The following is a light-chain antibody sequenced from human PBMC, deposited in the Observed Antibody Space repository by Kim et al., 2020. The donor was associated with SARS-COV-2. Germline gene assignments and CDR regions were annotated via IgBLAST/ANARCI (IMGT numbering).Light chain of an antibody. J-gene: IGKJ2*01. V-gene: IGKV3-15*01. CDR2: SAS. CDR1: QSVYSN. Sequence: EMVMTQSPATLSLSPGEGATLSCRASQSVYSNLAWYQQRPGQAPRLLIYSASTRATGIPARFSGSGSGTDFTLTISSLQSEDFAVYYCQQYNNWPYTFGQGTKLEI. CDR3: QQYNNWPYT.